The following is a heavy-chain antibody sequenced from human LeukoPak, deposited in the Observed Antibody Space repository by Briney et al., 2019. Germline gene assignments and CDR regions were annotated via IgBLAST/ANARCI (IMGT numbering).Heavy chain of an antibody. CDR3: ARDSTNTSGRFACHDY. D-gene: IGHD6-19*01. CDR1: GFSFNHHG. J-gene: IGHJ4*02. CDR2: VSCCNSDT. Sequence: APVKSAYKASGFSFNHHGIMCVLQAPDHRLRCRGWVSCCNSDTDYAQKFQGRVTMTRVTPTATAYMELRNLRSDDTALYYSARDSTNTSGRFACHDYWGQGTLVTVSS. V-gene: IGHV1-18*04.